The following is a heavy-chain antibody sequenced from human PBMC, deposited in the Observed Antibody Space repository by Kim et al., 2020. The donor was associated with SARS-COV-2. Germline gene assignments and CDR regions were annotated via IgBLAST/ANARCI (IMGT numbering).Heavy chain of an antibody. J-gene: IGHJ4*02. V-gene: IGHV3-30*02. CDR3: AKDAWPDIVVGTAIPVDY. Sequence: KGRFTTSGDNSKNTLYLQMNSLRAEGTAVYYCAKDAWPDIVVGTAIPVDYWGQGTLVTVSS. D-gene: IGHD2-21*02.